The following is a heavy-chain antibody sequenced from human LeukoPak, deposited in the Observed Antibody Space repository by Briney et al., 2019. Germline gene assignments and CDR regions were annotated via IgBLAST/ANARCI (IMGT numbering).Heavy chain of an antibody. D-gene: IGHD6-13*01. J-gene: IGHJ4*02. CDR3: AKGPIAAAGVFDY. V-gene: IGHV3-30*02. Sequence: GGSLRLSCAASGFTFSSYGMHWVRQAPGKGLEWVAFIRYDGSNKYYADSVKGRFTISRDNSKNTLYLQMNSLRAEDTAVYYCAKGPIAAAGVFDYWGQGTLVTVSS. CDR1: GFTFSSYG. CDR2: IRYDGSNK.